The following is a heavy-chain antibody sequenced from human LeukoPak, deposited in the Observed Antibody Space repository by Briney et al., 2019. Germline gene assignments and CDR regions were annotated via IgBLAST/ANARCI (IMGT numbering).Heavy chain of an antibody. V-gene: IGHV3-23*01. CDR1: GFTFSSYA. D-gene: IGHD3-22*01. CDR2: ICGSGGST. CDR3: AKDLSPPYYYDSSGYYY. J-gene: IGHJ4*02. Sequence: GGSLRLSCAASGFTFSSYAMSWVRQAPGKGLEWVSAICGSGGSTYYADSVKGRFTISRDNSKNTLYLQMNSLRAEDTAVYYCAKDLSPPYYYDSSGYYYWGQGTLVTVSS.